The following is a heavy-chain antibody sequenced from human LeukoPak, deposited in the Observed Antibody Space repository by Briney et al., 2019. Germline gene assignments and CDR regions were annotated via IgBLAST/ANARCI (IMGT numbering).Heavy chain of an antibody. D-gene: IGHD3-9*01. Sequence: GGSLRLSCAASGFTFSSYAMHWVRQAPGKGLEWVAVISYDGSNKCYADSVKGRFTISRDNSKNTLYLRMNSLRAEDTAVYYCARGPPPLRYFDWLLGPWGQGTLVTVSS. CDR2: ISYDGSNK. J-gene: IGHJ5*02. CDR1: GFTFSSYA. V-gene: IGHV3-30*04. CDR3: ARGPPPLRYFDWLLGP.